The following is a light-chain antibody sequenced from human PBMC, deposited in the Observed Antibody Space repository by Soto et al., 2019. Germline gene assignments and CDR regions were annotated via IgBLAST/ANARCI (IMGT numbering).Light chain of an antibody. CDR3: SSYTSSSTPYV. J-gene: IGLJ1*01. Sequence: QSALTQPASVSGSPGQSITISCTGTSSDVGGYNYVSWYQQHPGKAPKLMIYEVSNRPSGVSNRFSGSKSGNTASLTISGLQADDEAADYCSSYTSSSTPYVFGTGTKVTVL. CDR1: SSDVGGYNY. V-gene: IGLV2-14*01. CDR2: EVS.